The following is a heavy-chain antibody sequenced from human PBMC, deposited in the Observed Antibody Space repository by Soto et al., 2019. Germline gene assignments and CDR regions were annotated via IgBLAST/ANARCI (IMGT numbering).Heavy chain of an antibody. D-gene: IGHD3-10*01. CDR1: GVSITNGDYY. J-gene: IGHJ3*02. V-gene: IGHV4-61*08. CDR3: ARVWGGAFDI. Sequence: SETLSLTCSVSGVSITNGDYYWSWSRQPPGKGLEWIGYIYYSGSTNYNPSLKIRVTISVATSKNLFSLKLSSVTAADTAVYYCARVWGGAFDIGGQGTMVTV. CDR2: IYYSGST.